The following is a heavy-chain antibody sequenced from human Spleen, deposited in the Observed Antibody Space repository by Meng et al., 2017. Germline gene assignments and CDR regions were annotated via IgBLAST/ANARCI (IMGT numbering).Heavy chain of an antibody. J-gene: IGHJ4*02. CDR2: MNTKTGNP. D-gene: IGHD1-14*01. CDR1: DYTFTGYG. Sequence: QVQVVQSGAEVKRPGASLKVSCKGSDYTFTGYGVCWVRQAPGQGLEWMGWMNTKTGNPTYAQGFTGRFVFSLDTSVSTAYLQISSLKAEDTAMYYCARDDNGAPDYWGQGTLVTVSS. V-gene: IGHV7-4-1*02. CDR3: ARDDNGAPDY.